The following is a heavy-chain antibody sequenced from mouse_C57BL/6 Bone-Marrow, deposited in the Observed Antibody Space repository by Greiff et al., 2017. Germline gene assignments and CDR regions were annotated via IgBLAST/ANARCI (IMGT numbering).Heavy chain of an antibody. CDR3: TTWDGGCAY. CDR2: IDPENGAT. V-gene: IGHV14-4*01. D-gene: IGHD2-3*01. CDR1: GFNIKDDY. J-gene: IGHJ3*01. Sequence: EVQLVESGAELVRPGASVKLSCTASGFNIKDDYMHWVKQRPEQGLEWIGWIDPENGATEYATKFQGKATITADTSSHTAYLQLSSLTSEDTAVYYSTTWDGGCAYWGQGTLVTVSA.